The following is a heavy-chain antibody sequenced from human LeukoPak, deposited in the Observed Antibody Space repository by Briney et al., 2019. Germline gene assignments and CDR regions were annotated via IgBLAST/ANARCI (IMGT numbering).Heavy chain of an antibody. CDR1: GGSISSGSYY. V-gene: IGHV4-61*02. J-gene: IGHJ5*02. CDR3: AREGFWSGYPNWFGP. CDR2: IYTSGST. D-gene: IGHD3-3*01. Sequence: PSQTLSLTCTVSGGSISSGSYYWSWIRQPAGKGLEWIGRIYTSGSTNYNPSLKSRVTISVDTSKNQFSLKLSSVTAADTAVYYCAREGFWSGYPNWFGPWGQGTLVTVSS.